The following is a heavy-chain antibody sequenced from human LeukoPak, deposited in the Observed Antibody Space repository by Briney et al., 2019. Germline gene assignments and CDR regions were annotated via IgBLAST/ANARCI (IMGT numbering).Heavy chain of an antibody. J-gene: IGHJ4*02. V-gene: IGHV3-48*02. Sequence: GGSLRLSCAASRFTFSSYNMNWVRQSPGKGLEWISYISGNSYTIYYADSVKGRFTISRDSAQNSLYLQMNSLRDEDTAVYYCSHLEDYWGQGTLVTVSS. CDR1: RFTFSSYN. CDR2: ISGNSYTI. CDR3: SHLEDY.